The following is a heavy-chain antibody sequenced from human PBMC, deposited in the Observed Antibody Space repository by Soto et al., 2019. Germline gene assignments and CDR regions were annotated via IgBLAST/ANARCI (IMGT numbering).Heavy chain of an antibody. Sequence: LRLSCAASGFAFSNAWMSWVRQAPGKGLEWVGRIKSKTDGGTTDYAAPVKGRFTISRDDSKNTLYLQMNSLKTEDTAVYYCTTDFWSGRMGFYYYYGMDVWGQGTTVTVSS. CDR1: GFAFSNAW. CDR3: TTDFWSGRMGFYYYYGMDV. J-gene: IGHJ6*02. D-gene: IGHD3-3*01. CDR2: IKSKTDGGTT. V-gene: IGHV3-15*01.